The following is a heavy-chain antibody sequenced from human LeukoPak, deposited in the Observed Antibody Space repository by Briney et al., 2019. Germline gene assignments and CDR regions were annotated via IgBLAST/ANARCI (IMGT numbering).Heavy chain of an antibody. CDR1: GFTFSDYY. V-gene: IGHV3-11*01. CDR3: ARDAPFWIYYYGSGRRFNWFDP. Sequence: GGSLRLSCAASGFTFSDYYMSWIRQAPGKGLEWVSYISSSGSTIYYADSVKGRFTISRDNAKDSLYLQMNSLRAEDTAVYYCARDAPFWIYYYGSGRRFNWFDPWGQGTLVTVSS. J-gene: IGHJ5*02. CDR2: ISSSGSTI. D-gene: IGHD3-10*01.